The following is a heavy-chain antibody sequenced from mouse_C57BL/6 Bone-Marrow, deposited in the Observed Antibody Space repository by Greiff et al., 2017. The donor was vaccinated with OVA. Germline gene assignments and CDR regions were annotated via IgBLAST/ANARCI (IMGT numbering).Heavy chain of an antibody. J-gene: IGHJ3*01. V-gene: IGHV1-47*01. CDR2: FHPYNDDT. CDR3: AMPGDYDGDWFAY. Sequence: QVQLQQSGAELVKPGASVKMSCKASGYTFTTYPIEWMKQNHGKSLEWIGNFHPYNDDTTYNEKFKGKATLTVEKSSSTVYLELSRLTSDDSAVYYCAMPGDYDGDWFAYWGQGTLVTVSA. D-gene: IGHD2-4*01. CDR1: GYTFTTYP.